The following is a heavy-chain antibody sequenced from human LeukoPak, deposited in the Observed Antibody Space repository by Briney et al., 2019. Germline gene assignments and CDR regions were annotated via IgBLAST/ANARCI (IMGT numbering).Heavy chain of an antibody. V-gene: IGHV3-7*01. D-gene: IGHD2-15*01. CDR3: ARDGRYCSGGSCYSTVGAFDI. Sequence: GGSLRLSCAASGFTFSSYWMSWVRQAPGKGLEWVANIKQDGSEKSYVDSVKGRFTISRDNAKNSLYLQMNSLRAEDTAVYYCARDGRYCSGGSCYSTVGAFDIWGQGTMVTVSS. CDR2: IKQDGSEK. J-gene: IGHJ3*02. CDR1: GFTFSSYW.